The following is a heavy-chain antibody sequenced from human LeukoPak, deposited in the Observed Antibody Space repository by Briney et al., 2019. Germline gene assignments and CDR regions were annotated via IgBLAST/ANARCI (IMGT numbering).Heavy chain of an antibody. Sequence: SETLSLTCTVSGGSISSSSYYWGWIRQPPGKGPEWIGSIYYSGSTYYNPSLKSRVTISVDTSKNQFPLKLSSVTAADTAVYYCARHGAVHGQQPRFRGFDPWGQGTLVTVSS. CDR3: ARHGAVHGQQPRFRGFDP. V-gene: IGHV4-39*01. CDR1: GGSISSSSYY. J-gene: IGHJ5*02. CDR2: IYYSGST. D-gene: IGHD6-13*01.